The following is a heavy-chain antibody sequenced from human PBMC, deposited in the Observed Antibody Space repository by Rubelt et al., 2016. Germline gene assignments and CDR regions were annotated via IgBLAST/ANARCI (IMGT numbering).Heavy chain of an antibody. CDR3: ARDGVAVAGTILIDY. J-gene: IGHJ4*02. Sequence: GGSLRLSCAASGFTFSSYSMNWVRQAPGKGLEWVSVIYSGDTTYYADSVKGRFTISRDNSKNTLYLQMNSLRAEDTAVYYCARDGVAVAGTILIDYWGQGTLVTVSS. D-gene: IGHD6-19*01. CDR1: GFTFSSYS. CDR2: IYSGDTT. V-gene: IGHV3-66*01.